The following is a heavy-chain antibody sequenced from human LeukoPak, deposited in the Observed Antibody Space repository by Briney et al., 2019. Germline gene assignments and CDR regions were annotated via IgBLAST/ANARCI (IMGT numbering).Heavy chain of an antibody. Sequence: PSETLSLTCTVSGGSVSSGSYYWSWIRQPPGKGLEWIGYIYYSGSTNYNPSLKSRVTISVDTSKNQFSLKLSSVTAADTAVYYCARDYYDSSGTNHNLGYWGQGTLVTVSS. CDR1: GGSVSSGSYY. CDR3: ARDYYDSSGTNHNLGY. J-gene: IGHJ4*02. CDR2: IYYSGST. D-gene: IGHD3-22*01. V-gene: IGHV4-61*01.